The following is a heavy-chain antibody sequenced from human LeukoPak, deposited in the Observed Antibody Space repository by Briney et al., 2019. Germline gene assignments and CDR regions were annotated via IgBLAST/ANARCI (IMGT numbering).Heavy chain of an antibody. Sequence: PSETLSLTCTVSGGSISSGGYYWSWIRQPPGKGLEWIGYIYHSGSTYCNPSLKSRVTISVDRSKNQFSLKLSSVTAADTAVYYCARDRKRAYLDYWGQGTLVTVSS. CDR1: GGSISSGGYY. CDR3: ARDRKRAYLDY. D-gene: IGHD1-14*01. J-gene: IGHJ4*02. V-gene: IGHV4-30-2*01. CDR2: IYHSGST.